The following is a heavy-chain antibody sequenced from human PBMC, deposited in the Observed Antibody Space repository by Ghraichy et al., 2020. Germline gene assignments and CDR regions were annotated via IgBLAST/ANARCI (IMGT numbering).Heavy chain of an antibody. V-gene: IGHV3-33*01. CDR2: IWFDGSKR. D-gene: IGHD3-9*01. Sequence: SCAPSGFTFSRSGMHWVRQAPGKGLEWVAIIWFDGSKRYYADSVKGRFIISRDNSKNTLDLQMNSLRAEDTAVYYCARDYRTGYIDYWGQGTLVTVSS. CDR3: ARDYRTGYIDY. J-gene: IGHJ4*02. CDR1: GFTFSRSG.